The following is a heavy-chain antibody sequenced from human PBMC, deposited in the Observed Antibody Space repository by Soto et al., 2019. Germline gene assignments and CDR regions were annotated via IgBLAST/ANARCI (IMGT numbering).Heavy chain of an antibody. CDR1: GYSFTSYW. D-gene: IGHD6-19*01. Sequence: GESLKISCKGSGYSFTSYWIGWVRQMPGKGLEWMGIIYPGDSDTRYSPSFQGQVTISADKSISTAYLQWSSLKASDTAMYYCARQRRVIAVAATDAFDIWGQGTMVT. CDR2: IYPGDSDT. CDR3: ARQRRVIAVAATDAFDI. J-gene: IGHJ3*02. V-gene: IGHV5-51*01.